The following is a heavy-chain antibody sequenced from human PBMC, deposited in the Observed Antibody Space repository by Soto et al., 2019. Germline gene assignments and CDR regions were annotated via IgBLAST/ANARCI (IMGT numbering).Heavy chain of an antibody. D-gene: IGHD1-7*01. V-gene: IGHV3-30*18. Sequence: QVQLVESGGGVVQPGRSLRLSCAASGFTFSINDMHWVRQAPGRGLEWVAVISNDGNNKYYADSVKGRFTLSRDNSKNMVYLQMDRLRVEDTAVYYCAKDHQTYNWDYLFDTCGPGTLVTVSS. CDR3: AKDHQTYNWDYLFDT. J-gene: IGHJ4*02. CDR1: GFTFSIND. CDR2: ISNDGNNK.